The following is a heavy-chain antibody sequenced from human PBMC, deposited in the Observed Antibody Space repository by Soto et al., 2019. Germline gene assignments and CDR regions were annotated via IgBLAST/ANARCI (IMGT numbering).Heavy chain of an antibody. CDR2: IYPGDSDT. Sequence: GESLKIFFKGSGFSFTSYWNGWVRQMPGKGLEWMGIIYPGDSDTRYSPSFQGQVTISADKSISTAYLQWSSLKASDAAIYYCVRFRYCTSSTCRAFDYWGRGTLVTVSS. V-gene: IGHV5-51*01. D-gene: IGHD2-2*01. J-gene: IGHJ4*02. CDR3: VRFRYCTSSTCRAFDY. CDR1: GFSFTSYW.